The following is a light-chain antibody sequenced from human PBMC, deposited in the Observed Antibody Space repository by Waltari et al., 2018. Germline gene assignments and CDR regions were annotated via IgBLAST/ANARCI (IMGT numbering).Light chain of an antibody. Sequence: SYVLTQPPSVSVAPGQTARITCGGNNIESKNVHWYQQNPGQAPVLVVYDDSARRSGISGRVSGSNSWNTATLSISRVEAGDEADCCCQVWDSSSDPWAFGGGTKLTVL. CDR2: DDS. V-gene: IGLV3-21*02. CDR1: NIESKN. CDR3: QVWDSSSDPWA. J-gene: IGLJ2*01.